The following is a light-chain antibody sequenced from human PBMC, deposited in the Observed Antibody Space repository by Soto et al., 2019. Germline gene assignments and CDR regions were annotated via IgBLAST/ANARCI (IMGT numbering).Light chain of an antibody. J-gene: IGLJ1*01. CDR2: EVS. CDR3: TSYAGSSTLV. CDR1: SSDVGGYKY. Sequence: QSVLTQPASVSGSPGQSVTISCTGTSSDVGGYKYVSWYRQHPGKVPKLMIFEVSNRPSGVSHRFSGSKSANTASLTISGLLAEDEAIYYCTSYAGSSTLVFGTGTKVTAL. V-gene: IGLV2-14*01.